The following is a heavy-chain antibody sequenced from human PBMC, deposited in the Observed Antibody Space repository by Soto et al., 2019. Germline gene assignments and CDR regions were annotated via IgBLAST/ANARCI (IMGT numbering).Heavy chain of an antibody. Sequence: EVQLVESGGGLVQPGGSLRLSCAASGFTFSNNWMHWVRQAPGKGLVWVSRINGDGSRTNYADSVRGRFTISRDNAKHTLFLQINGLRADHTAVYDCATVGTGSYTWLDPWGQGTLVTVAS. CDR1: GFTFSNNW. CDR2: INGDGSRT. D-gene: IGHD1-26*01. V-gene: IGHV3-74*01. J-gene: IGHJ5*02. CDR3: ATVGTGSYTWLDP.